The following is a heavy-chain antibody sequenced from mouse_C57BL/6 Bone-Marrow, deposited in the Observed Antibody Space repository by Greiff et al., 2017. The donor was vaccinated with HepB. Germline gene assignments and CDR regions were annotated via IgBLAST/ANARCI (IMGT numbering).Heavy chain of an antibody. D-gene: IGHD6-2*01. CDR3: ARLRRSPMDY. V-gene: IGHV7-3*01. CDR1: GFTFTDYY. J-gene: IGHJ4*01. Sequence: EVKLMESGGGLVQPGGSLSLSCAASGFTFTDYYMSWVRQPPGKALEWLGFIRNKANGYTTEYSASVKGRCTISRDNSQSILYLLMNALRAEDSATYYCARLRRSPMDYWGQGTSVTVSS. CDR2: IRNKANGYTT.